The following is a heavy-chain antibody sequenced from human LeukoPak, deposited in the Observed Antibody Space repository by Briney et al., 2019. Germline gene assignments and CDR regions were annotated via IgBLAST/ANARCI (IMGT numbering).Heavy chain of an antibody. V-gene: IGHV3-74*01. Sequence: AGGSLRLSCAASGFTFSSYAMSWVRQAPGKGLVWVSRINSDGSSTSYADSVKGRFTISRDNAKNTLYLQMNSLRAEDTAVYYCARGVSDYYDSRPLDYWGQGTLVTVSS. J-gene: IGHJ4*02. D-gene: IGHD3-22*01. CDR3: ARGVSDYYDSRPLDY. CDR1: GFTFSSYA. CDR2: INSDGSST.